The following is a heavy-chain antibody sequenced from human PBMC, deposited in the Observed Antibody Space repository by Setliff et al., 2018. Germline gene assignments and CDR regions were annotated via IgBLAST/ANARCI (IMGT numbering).Heavy chain of an antibody. Sequence: GGSLRLSCVASGFTFSNYAMAWVRQAPGKGLEWVSYISSSGSTIYYADSVKGRFTISRDNAKSSLYLKMNSLRAEDTAVYYCARQLRYCSAGSCYGQVFDYWGQGTLVTVSS. V-gene: IGHV3-48*04. CDR1: GFTFSNYA. CDR2: ISSSGSTI. CDR3: ARQLRYCSAGSCYGQVFDY. J-gene: IGHJ4*02. D-gene: IGHD2-15*01.